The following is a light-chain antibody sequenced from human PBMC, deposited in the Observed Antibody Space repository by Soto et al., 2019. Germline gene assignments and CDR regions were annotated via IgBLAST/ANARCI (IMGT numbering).Light chain of an antibody. V-gene: IGKV3-20*01. CDR2: GAS. Sequence: EIVLTQSPGTLSLSPGERATLSCRAIQSVSNNYLAWYQQKPGQAPRLLIYGASNRATGIPDRFSGSGSGTDFTLTISRLEPEDFAVFYCQHHGSSLTWTFGQGTKVDIK. CDR3: QHHGSSLTWT. J-gene: IGKJ1*01. CDR1: QSVSNNY.